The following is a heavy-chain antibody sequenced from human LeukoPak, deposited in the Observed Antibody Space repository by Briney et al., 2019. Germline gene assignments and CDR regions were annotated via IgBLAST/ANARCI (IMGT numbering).Heavy chain of an antibody. CDR1: GYSISNGYY. J-gene: IGHJ5*02. CDR2: IYHSGGI. D-gene: IGHD3-10*01. Sequence: SETLSLTCTVSGYSISNGYYWGWIRQPPGKGLEWIGSIYHSGGIYYNPSLKSRVTISVDTSKNQLSLKLSSVTAADTAVYYCAKGRYGSGRVHFDPWGQGTLVTVSS. V-gene: IGHV4-38-2*02. CDR3: AKGRYGSGRVHFDP.